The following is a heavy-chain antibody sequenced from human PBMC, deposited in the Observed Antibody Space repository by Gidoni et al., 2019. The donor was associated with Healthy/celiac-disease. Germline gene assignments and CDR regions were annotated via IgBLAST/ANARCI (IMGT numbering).Heavy chain of an antibody. CDR3: ARGSKAAGHYYDSSGYGLFDY. Sequence: QVQLVQSGAAVKKPGASVKVSCTASGYPFTSYAMHWVRQAPGQSLEWMGWINAGNGNTKYSQKFQGRVTITRDTSASTAYMELSSLRSEDTAVYYCARGSKAAGHYYDSSGYGLFDYWGQGTLVTVSS. CDR2: INAGNGNT. D-gene: IGHD3-22*01. V-gene: IGHV1-3*01. CDR1: GYPFTSYA. J-gene: IGHJ4*02.